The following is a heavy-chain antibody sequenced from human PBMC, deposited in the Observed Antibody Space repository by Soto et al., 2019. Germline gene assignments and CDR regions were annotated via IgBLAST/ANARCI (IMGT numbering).Heavy chain of an antibody. J-gene: IGHJ6*02. CDR3: AGPHPHCISTSCPFRVDYYYGMDV. V-gene: IGHV3-11*06. Sequence: PGGSLRLSCAASGLTFSDYYMSWIRQAPGKGLEWVSYITSSGSYTKYADTVQGRFTISRDNARNLLFLQMNSLRVEDTAVYYCAGPHPHCISTSCPFRVDYYYGMDVWGQGTTVTVSS. CDR1: GLTFSDYY. CDR2: ITSSGSYT. D-gene: IGHD2-2*01.